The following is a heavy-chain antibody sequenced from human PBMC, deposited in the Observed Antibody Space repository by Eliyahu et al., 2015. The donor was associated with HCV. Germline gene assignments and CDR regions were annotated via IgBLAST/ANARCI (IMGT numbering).Heavy chain of an antibody. V-gene: IGHV3-74*01. D-gene: IGHD1-20*01. J-gene: IGHJ4*02. Sequence: EVQLVESGGGLVQPGGSLRLSCAASGFTFSTFWMPWVRQAPGGGLAGVPRTNEDGSTTNYADSVKGRFTISRDNAKNTLYLQMNSLRAEDTAVYYCARDLSGRSDHWGQGTLVTVSS. CDR3: ARDLSGRSDH. CDR1: GFTFSTFW. CDR2: TNEDGSTT.